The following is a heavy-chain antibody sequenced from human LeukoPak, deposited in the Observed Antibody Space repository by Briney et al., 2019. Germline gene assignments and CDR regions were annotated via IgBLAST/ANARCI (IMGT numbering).Heavy chain of an antibody. Sequence: SVTVSCKASGGTFSSYAISWVRQAPGQGLEWMGGIIPIFGTANYAQKFQGRVTITTDESTSTAYMELSSLRSEDTAVYYCAREWSIAARRESYFDYWGQGTLVTVSS. CDR1: GGTFSSYA. CDR2: IIPIFGTA. V-gene: IGHV1-69*05. CDR3: AREWSIAARRESYFDY. D-gene: IGHD6-6*01. J-gene: IGHJ4*02.